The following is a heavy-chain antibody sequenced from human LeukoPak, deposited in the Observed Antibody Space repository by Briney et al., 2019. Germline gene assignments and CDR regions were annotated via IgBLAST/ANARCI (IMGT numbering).Heavy chain of an antibody. Sequence: GGSLRLSCAASGFTFSSNYMSWVRQAPGKGLEWVSVIYSGGSTYYADSVKGRFTISRDNSKNTLYLQMNSLRAEDTAVYYCAREGYYDSSGASDAFDIWGQGTMVTVSS. D-gene: IGHD3-22*01. V-gene: IGHV3-66*01. CDR2: IYSGGST. J-gene: IGHJ3*02. CDR1: GFTFSSNY. CDR3: AREGYYDSSGASDAFDI.